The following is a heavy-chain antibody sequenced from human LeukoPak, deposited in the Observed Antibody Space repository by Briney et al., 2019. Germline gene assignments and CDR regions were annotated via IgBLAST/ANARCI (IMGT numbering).Heavy chain of an antibody. CDR1: GDSVSSNNVV. J-gene: IGHJ3*02. CDR3: VRGYAGYSSSWYLCAFDI. CDR2: TYCRSRWYN. D-gene: IGHD6-13*01. Sequence: SQTLPLTCVISGDSVSSNNVVWNWIMQSPSRGLEWLGRTYCRSRWYNDYAISVESRMTINSDTSKNQFSLQLNSVTPEDTAVYYCVRGYAGYSSSWYLCAFDIWGQGTMVTVSS. V-gene: IGHV6-1*01.